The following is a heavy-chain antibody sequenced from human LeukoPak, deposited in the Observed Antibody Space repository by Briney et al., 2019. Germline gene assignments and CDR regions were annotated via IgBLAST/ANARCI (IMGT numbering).Heavy chain of an antibody. V-gene: IGHV1-8*01. CDR1: GYTFTYD. J-gene: IGHJ4*02. CDR3: ARAPIASAVIDY. CDR2: VNPNNGKT. D-gene: IGHD6-13*01. Sequence: ASVKVSCKTSGYTFTYDIYWVRQAPGQGLELMGWVNPNNGKTGYCAQKFRGRLTMTRNTSISTAYMQLSSLGSDDTAVYYCARAPIASAVIDYWGQGTLVTVSS.